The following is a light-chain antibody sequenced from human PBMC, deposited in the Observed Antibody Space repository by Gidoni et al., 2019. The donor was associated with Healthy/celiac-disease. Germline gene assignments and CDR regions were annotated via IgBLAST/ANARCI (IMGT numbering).Light chain of an antibody. CDR1: QSVSSSY. J-gene: IGKJ5*01. CDR3: QQYDSSHPIT. CDR2: GAS. V-gene: IGKV3-20*01. Sequence: IVLTPSPGTLSLSPGERATLSCRASQSVSSSYLAWYQQKHGQTPSLLIYGASSRATGSPDRFSGSGSATDLTITISRLEHEDFAVYYCQQYDSSHPITFGQGTRLEIK.